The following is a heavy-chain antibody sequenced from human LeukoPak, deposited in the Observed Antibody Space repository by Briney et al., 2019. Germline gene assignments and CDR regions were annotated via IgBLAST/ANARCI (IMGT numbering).Heavy chain of an antibody. CDR2: ITRNSNYI. V-gene: IGHV3-21*01. D-gene: IGHD3-3*01. J-gene: IGHJ6*03. CDR3: ARDPYSGNYGPYYYYYMDV. CDR1: GFTFSSYN. Sequence: GGSLRLSCAASGFTFSSYNMNWVRQAPGKGLEWISSITRNSNYIYYADSVKGRFTISRDNGKSSLFLQMDSLRAEDTAIYFCARDPYSGNYGPYYYYYMDVWGKGTTVTVSS.